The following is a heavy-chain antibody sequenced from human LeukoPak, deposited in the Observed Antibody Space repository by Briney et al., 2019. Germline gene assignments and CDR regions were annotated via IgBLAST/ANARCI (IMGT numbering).Heavy chain of an antibody. D-gene: IGHD3-10*01. CDR2: ISAYNGNT. CDR3: ARDRGLLLWFGGVYYFDY. V-gene: IGHV1-18*01. CDR1: GYTFTSYG. J-gene: IGHJ4*02. Sequence: ASVKVSCKASGYTFTSYGISWVRQAPGQGLEWMGWISAYNGNTNYAQKLQGRVTMTTDTSTSTAYMELRSLRSDDTAVYYCARDRGLLLWFGGVYYFDYWGQGTLVTVSS.